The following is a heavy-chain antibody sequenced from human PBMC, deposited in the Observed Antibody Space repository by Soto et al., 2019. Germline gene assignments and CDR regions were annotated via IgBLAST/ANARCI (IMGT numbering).Heavy chain of an antibody. D-gene: IGHD7-27*01. CDR2: IYYSGNT. CDR3: ASPTPMGIQTGDFPAYWYFDL. J-gene: IGHJ2*01. CDR1: GGSISSYY. Sequence: SETLSLTCTVSGGSISSYYWSWIRQPPGKGLEWIGYIYYSGNTNYNPSLKSRVTISVDTSKNQFSLKLSSVTAADTAVYYCASPTPMGIQTGDFPAYWYFDLWGRGTLVTVSS. V-gene: IGHV4-59*01.